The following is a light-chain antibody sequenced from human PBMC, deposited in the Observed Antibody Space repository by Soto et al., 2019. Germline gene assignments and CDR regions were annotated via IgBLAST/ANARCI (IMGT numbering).Light chain of an antibody. CDR2: AAS. J-gene: IGKJ3*01. V-gene: IGKV1-39*01. CDR1: QSISSY. Sequence: DLQMTQSPSSLSASVGDRVTITCRASQSISSYLNWYQQKPGKAPKLLIYAASSLQSGVPSRFSGSGSGTDFTRTISSLQPEDFATYYCQQSYSTPFTFGPGTKVDIK. CDR3: QQSYSTPFT.